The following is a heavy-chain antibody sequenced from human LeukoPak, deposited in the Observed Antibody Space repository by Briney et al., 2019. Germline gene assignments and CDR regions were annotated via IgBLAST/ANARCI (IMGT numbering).Heavy chain of an antibody. CDR2: IYYSGST. CDR3: ASHYREPDGGYFDY. J-gene: IGHJ4*02. D-gene: IGHD1-26*01. CDR1: GGSISSYY. Sequence: SETLSLTCTVSGGSISSYYWSWIRQPPGKGLEWIGYIYYSGSTNYNPSLKSRVTISVDTSKNQFSLKLSSVTAADTAVYYCASHYREPDGGYFDYWGQGTLVTVSS. V-gene: IGHV4-59*01.